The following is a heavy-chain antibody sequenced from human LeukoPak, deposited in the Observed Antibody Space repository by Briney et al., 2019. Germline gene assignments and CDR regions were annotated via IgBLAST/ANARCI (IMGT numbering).Heavy chain of an antibody. CDR2: IIPIFGTA. CDR3: AREAPRYYYDSSGQGVAFDI. CDR1: GGTFSSYA. D-gene: IGHD3-22*01. Sequence: SVKVSCKASGGTFSSYAISWVRQAPGQGLEWMGGIIPIFGTANYAQKFQGRVTITADESTSTAYMELSSLRSEDTAVYYCAREAPRYYYDSSGQGVAFDIWGQGTMVTVSS. V-gene: IGHV1-69*13. J-gene: IGHJ3*02.